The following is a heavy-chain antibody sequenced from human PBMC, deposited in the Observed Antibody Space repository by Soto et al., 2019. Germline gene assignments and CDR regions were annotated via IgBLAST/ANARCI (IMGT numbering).Heavy chain of an antibody. V-gene: IGHV3-21*01. CDR2: ITGSSTYI. CDR3: ARVVDYYDPYYYYGMDV. D-gene: IGHD3-22*01. CDR1: GFTFSSYS. Sequence: PGGSLRLSCAASGFTFSSYSMNWVRQAPGKGLEWVSSITGSSTYIYYADSAKGRFTISRDNAKNSLSLQMNSLRAEDTAVYYCARVVDYYDPYYYYGMDVWGQGTTVTVSS. J-gene: IGHJ6*02.